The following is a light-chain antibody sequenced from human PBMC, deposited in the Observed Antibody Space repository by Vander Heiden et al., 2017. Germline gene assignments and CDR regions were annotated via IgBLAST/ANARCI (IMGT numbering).Light chain of an antibody. Sequence: SYVLTQPPSVSVAPGQTARVPCGGANIGTQRVHWYQPRQGQAPVQVVYDDTDRPSGIPERFAGSKSGKTATLTISSVEAGDEADYFCQVWDSETDHVVFGGGTKLTVL. J-gene: IGLJ3*02. CDR3: QVWDSETDHVV. CDR2: DDT. V-gene: IGLV3-21*02. CDR1: NIGTQR.